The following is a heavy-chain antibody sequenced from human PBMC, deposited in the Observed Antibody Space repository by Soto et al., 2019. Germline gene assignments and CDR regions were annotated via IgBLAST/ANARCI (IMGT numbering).Heavy chain of an antibody. V-gene: IGHV1-18*01. CDR2: ISAYNGNT. J-gene: IGHJ6*03. CDR1: GYTFTSYG. CDR3: ARTFGELLHYYYYYMDV. D-gene: IGHD3-10*01. Sequence: ASVKVSCKASGYTFTSYGISWVRQAPGQGLEWMGWISAYNGNTNYAQKLQGRVTMTTDTSTSTAYMELRSLRSDDTAVYYCARTFGELLHYYYYYMDVWGKGTTVTVSS.